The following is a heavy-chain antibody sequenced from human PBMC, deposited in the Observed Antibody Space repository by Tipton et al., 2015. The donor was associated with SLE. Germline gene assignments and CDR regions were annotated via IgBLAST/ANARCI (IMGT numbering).Heavy chain of an antibody. Sequence: QLVQSGAEVKKPGASVKVSCQASGNTFTAYFMHWVRQAPGQGLEWVGWINPHSGDTKYAQRFQGRVTMTRDTSITTVYMELNRLTSDDTAVYFCARGYWNQLFFDYWGQGTLVTVSS. CDR2: INPHSGDT. CDR1: GNTFTAYF. J-gene: IGHJ4*02. V-gene: IGHV1-2*02. CDR3: ARGYWNQLFFDY. D-gene: IGHD1-1*01.